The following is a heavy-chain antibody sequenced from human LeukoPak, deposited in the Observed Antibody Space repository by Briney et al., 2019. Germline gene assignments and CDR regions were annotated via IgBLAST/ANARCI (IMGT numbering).Heavy chain of an antibody. J-gene: IGHJ4*02. CDR3: AKGSSVVVVAATHY. CDR1: GFTFSSYG. V-gene: IGHV3-30*02. D-gene: IGHD2-15*01. CDR2: IRYDGSNK. Sequence: GGSLRLSCAASGFTFSSYGMHWVRQAPGKGLEWVAFIRYDGSNKYYADSVKGRFTISRDNSKNTLYLQMNSLRAEDTAVYYCAKGSSVVVVAATHYWGQGTLVTVSS.